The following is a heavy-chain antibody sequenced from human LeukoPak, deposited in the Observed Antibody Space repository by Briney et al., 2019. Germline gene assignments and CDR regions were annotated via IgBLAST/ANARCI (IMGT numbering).Heavy chain of an antibody. D-gene: IGHD6-19*01. CDR3: ARGTGWPQFDY. CDR1: GDSVSRDSIA. J-gene: IGHJ4*02. CDR2: TYYKSAWYN. Sequence: SQTLSLTCAISGDSVSRDSIAWNWIRQSPSRGLEWLGRTYYKSAWYNDYAVSVKGRITINPDTSKNQFSLQLNSVTPEDTAVYYCARGTGWPQFDYWGQGTLVTVSS. V-gene: IGHV6-1*01.